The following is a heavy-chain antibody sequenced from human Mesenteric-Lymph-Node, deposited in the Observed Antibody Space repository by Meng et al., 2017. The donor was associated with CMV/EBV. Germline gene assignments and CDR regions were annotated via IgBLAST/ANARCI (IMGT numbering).Heavy chain of an antibody. CDR3: ARDIVISDAFDV. Sequence: GESLKISCAASGFTFSTYGMNWVRQAPGKGLEWVSYISSTSDYIYYADSVKGRFTISRDNAKNSLHLQMNSLRAEDTALYYCARDIVISDAFDVWGQGTMVTVSS. V-gene: IGHV3-21*01. D-gene: IGHD1-26*01. J-gene: IGHJ3*01. CDR2: ISSTSDYI. CDR1: GFTFSTYG.